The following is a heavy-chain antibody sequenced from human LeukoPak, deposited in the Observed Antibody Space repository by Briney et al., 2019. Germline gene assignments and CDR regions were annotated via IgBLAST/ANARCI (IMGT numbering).Heavy chain of an antibody. Sequence: SETLSLTCAVYGGSFSGYYWSWIRQPPGKGLEWIGEINHSGSTNYNPSLKSRVTISVDTSKNQFSLKLSSVTAADTAVYYCARVAAAQTRDFDYWGQGTLVTVSS. V-gene: IGHV4-34*01. J-gene: IGHJ4*02. CDR3: ARVAAAQTRDFDY. CDR1: GGSFSGYY. CDR2: INHSGST. D-gene: IGHD6-13*01.